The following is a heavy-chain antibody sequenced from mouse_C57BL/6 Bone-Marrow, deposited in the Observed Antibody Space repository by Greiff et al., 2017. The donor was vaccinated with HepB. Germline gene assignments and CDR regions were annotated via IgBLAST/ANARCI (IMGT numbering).Heavy chain of an antibody. V-gene: IGHV1-50*01. J-gene: IGHJ3*01. CDR2: IDPSDSYT. CDR1: GYTFTSYW. Sequence: QVQLQQPGAELVKPGASVKLSCKASGYTFTSYWMQWVKQRPGQGLEWIGEIDPSDSYTNYNQKFKGKATLTVDTSSSTAYMQLSSLTSEDSAVYYCAKGSLTLRLRYGGQGTRVTVSA. D-gene: IGHD3-2*02. CDR3: AKGSLTLRLRY.